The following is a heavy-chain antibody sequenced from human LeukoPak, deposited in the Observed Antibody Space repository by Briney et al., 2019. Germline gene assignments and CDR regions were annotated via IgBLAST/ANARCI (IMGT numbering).Heavy chain of an antibody. V-gene: IGHV3-48*03. D-gene: IGHD3-22*01. CDR1: GFTFSSYE. CDR3: AREPAGDGYYSGDAFDI. CDR2: ISSSGSTI. Sequence: GGSLRLSCAASGFTFSSYEMNWVRQAPGKGLEWVSYISSSGSTIYHADSVKGRFTISRDNAKNSLYLQMNSLRAEDTAVYYCAREPAGDGYYSGDAFDIWGQGTMVTVSS. J-gene: IGHJ3*02.